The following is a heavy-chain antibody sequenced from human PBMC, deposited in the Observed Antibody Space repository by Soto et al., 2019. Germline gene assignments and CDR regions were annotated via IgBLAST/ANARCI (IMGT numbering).Heavy chain of an antibody. CDR3: ASLSPRKDLDYYDSSGYFDY. D-gene: IGHD3-22*01. Sequence: GASVKVSCKASGGTFSSYAISWVRQAPGQGLEWMGGIIPIFGTANYAQKFQGRVTITADESTSTAYMERSSLSSEDTAVYYCASLSPRKDLDYYDSSGYFDYWGQGTLVTFLL. CDR1: GGTFSSYA. J-gene: IGHJ4*02. CDR2: IIPIFGTA. V-gene: IGHV1-69*13.